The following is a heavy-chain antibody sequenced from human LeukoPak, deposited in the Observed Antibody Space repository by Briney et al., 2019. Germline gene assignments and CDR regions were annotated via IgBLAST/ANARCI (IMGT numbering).Heavy chain of an antibody. D-gene: IGHD2-2*01. CDR3: ASPLPTDCSSTSCSIDY. J-gene: IGHJ4*02. V-gene: IGHV4-39*01. Sequence: SETLSLTCTVSGGSISSSSYYWGWIRQPPGKGLEWIGRIDYSGSTYYNPSLKSRVTISVDTSKNQFSLKLSSVTAADTAVYYCASPLPTDCSSTSCSIDYWGQGTLVTVSS. CDR2: IDYSGST. CDR1: GGSISSSSYY.